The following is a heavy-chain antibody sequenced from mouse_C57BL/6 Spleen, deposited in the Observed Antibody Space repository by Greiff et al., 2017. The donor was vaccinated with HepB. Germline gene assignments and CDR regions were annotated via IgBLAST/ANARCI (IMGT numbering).Heavy chain of an antibody. Sequence: EVKVEESGGGLVKPGGSLKLSCAASGFTFSSYTMSWVRQTPEKRLEWVATIRGGGGNTYYPDSVKGRFTISRDNAKNTLYLQMSSLRSEDTALYYCARGQGWYFDVWGTGTTVTVSS. J-gene: IGHJ1*03. CDR3: ARGQGWYFDV. V-gene: IGHV5-9*01. CDR2: IRGGGGNT. CDR1: GFTFSSYT. D-gene: IGHD3-2*02.